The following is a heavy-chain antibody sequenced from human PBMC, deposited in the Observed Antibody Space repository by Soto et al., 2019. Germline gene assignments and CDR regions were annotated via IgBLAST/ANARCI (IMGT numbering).Heavy chain of an antibody. CDR1: GFTFKSHG. Sequence: QAQLVESGGGVVQPGRSLRLYCKASGFTFKSHGMHWVRQAPGKGLEWVAVIWYDGSQKYYTDHVKGRFTISRDNSKNMVYLQMDNLRVEDTAVCYCARWDDGRKLDPWGQGTLVTVSS. CDR3: ARWDDGRKLDP. J-gene: IGHJ5*02. CDR2: IWYDGSQK. V-gene: IGHV3-33*08. D-gene: IGHD1-26*01.